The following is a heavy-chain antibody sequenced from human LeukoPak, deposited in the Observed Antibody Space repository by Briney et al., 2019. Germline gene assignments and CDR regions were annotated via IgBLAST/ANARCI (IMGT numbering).Heavy chain of an antibody. V-gene: IGHV3-11*01. Sequence: GGSLRLSCAASGFTFSDYYMSWIRQAPGKGLEWVSYISSSGSTIYYADSVKGRFTISRDNAKNSLYLQMNSLRAEDTAVYYCARSRDGHNWSTFDPWGQGTLVTVSS. CDR2: ISSSGSTI. CDR3: ARSRDGHNWSTFDP. CDR1: GFTFSDYY. J-gene: IGHJ5*02. D-gene: IGHD5-24*01.